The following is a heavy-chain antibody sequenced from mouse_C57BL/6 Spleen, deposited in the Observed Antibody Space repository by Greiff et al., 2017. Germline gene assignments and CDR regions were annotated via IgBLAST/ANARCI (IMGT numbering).Heavy chain of an antibody. CDR1: GFTFSDYY. J-gene: IGHJ4*01. D-gene: IGHD2-13*01. V-gene: IGHV5-12*01. CDR2: ISNGGGST. Sequence: EVQVVESGGGLVQPGASLKLSCAASGFTFSDYYMYWVRQTPEKRLGWVAYISNGGGSTNYPDTVKGRFTISRDNAKNTLYLQMSRLKSEDTAMYYCARQYGDEGGYAMDDWGQGTSVTVSS. CDR3: ARQYGDEGGYAMDD.